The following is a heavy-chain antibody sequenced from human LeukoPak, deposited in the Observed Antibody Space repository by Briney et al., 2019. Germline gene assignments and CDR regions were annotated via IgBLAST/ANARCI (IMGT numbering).Heavy chain of an antibody. D-gene: IGHD3-10*01. V-gene: IGHV1-46*01. Sequence: ASVKVSCKASGYTFTSYFMHWVRQAPGQGLEWMGIINPNGGSTTYTQKFQGRVTMTRDTSTTTVYMELNSLRSEDTAVYYCARDLPYYYGSGSYYQGDYWGQGTLVTVSS. CDR1: GYTFTSYF. J-gene: IGHJ4*02. CDR2: INPNGGST. CDR3: ARDLPYYYGSGSYYQGDY.